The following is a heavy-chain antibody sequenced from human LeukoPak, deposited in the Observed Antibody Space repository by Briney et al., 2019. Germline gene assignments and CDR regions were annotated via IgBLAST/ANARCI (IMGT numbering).Heavy chain of an antibody. CDR3: ARGAYYDSSGYSTPAYNWFDP. CDR2: INPNSGGT. Sequence: ASVKVSCKASGYTFTGYYMHWVGQAPGQGLEWMGWINPNSGGTNYAQKFQGRVTMTRDTSISTAYMELGRLRSDDTAVYYCARGAYYDSSGYSTPAYNWFDPWGQGTLVSVSS. V-gene: IGHV1-2*02. D-gene: IGHD3-22*01. CDR1: GYTFTGYY. J-gene: IGHJ5*02.